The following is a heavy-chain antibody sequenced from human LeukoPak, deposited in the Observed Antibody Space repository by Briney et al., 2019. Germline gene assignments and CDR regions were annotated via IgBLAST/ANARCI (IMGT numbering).Heavy chain of an antibody. D-gene: IGHD2-15*01. CDR3: AREHPLLLGGFDY. Sequence: GGSLRLSCAASGFTFTNYAMSWVRQAPGKGLEYVSAISSNGGSTYYANSVKGRFTISRDNSKNTLYLQMGSLRAEDMAVYYCAREHPLLLGGFDYWGQGTLVTVSS. J-gene: IGHJ4*02. CDR1: GFTFTNYA. CDR2: ISSNGGST. V-gene: IGHV3-64*01.